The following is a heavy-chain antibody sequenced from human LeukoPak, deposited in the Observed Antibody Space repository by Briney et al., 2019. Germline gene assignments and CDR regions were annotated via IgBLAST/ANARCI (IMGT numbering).Heavy chain of an antibody. CDR3: AKDGPPRDATYYFDY. V-gene: IGHV3-43*01. CDR2: ISWDGGST. CDR1: GFTFDDYT. J-gene: IGHJ4*02. Sequence: GGSLRLSCAASGFTFDDYTMHWVRQAPGKGLEWVSLISWDGGSTYYAGSVKGRFTISRDNSKNSLYLQMNSLRTEDTALYYCAKDGPPRDATYYFDYWGQGTLVTVSS.